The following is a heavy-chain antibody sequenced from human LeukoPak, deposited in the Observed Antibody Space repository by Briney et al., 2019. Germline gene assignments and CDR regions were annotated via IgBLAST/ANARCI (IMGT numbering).Heavy chain of an antibody. J-gene: IGHJ4*02. D-gene: IGHD3-10*01. V-gene: IGHV4-34*01. CDR3: ARDHYYGSGSYYGVDY. CDR2: INHSGST. CDR1: GGSFSGYY. Sequence: SETLSLTCAVYGGSFSGYYWSWIRQPPGRGLEWIGEINHSGSTNYNPSLKSRVTISVDTSKNQFSLKLSSVTAADTAVYYCARDHYYGSGSYYGVDYWGQGTLVTVSS.